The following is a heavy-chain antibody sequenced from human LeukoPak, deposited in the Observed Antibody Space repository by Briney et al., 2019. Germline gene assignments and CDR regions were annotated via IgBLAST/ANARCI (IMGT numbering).Heavy chain of an antibody. CDR3: ARGGRPAAVIYYFDY. Sequence: ASVKVSCKASGGTFSSYAISWVRQAPGQGLEWMGGIIPIFGTANYAQKFQGRVTITADGSTSTAYMELSSLRSEDTAVYYCARGGRPAAVIYYFDYWGQGTLVTVSS. J-gene: IGHJ4*02. CDR1: GGTFSSYA. D-gene: IGHD2-2*01. V-gene: IGHV1-69*01. CDR2: IIPIFGTA.